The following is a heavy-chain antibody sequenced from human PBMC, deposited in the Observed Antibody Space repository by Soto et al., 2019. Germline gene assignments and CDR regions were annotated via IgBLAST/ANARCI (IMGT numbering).Heavy chain of an antibody. J-gene: IGHJ5*02. CDR2: INAGNGNT. Sequence: QVPLVQSGAEVKKPGASVKVSCKASGYTFTSYAMHWVRQAPGQRLEWMGWINAGNGNTKYSQKFQGRVTITRDTSARTAYMELSSLRSEDTAGYYCARGGVRDFDWLLSYNWFDPWGQGTLVTVCS. CDR3: ARGGVRDFDWLLSYNWFDP. CDR1: GYTFTSYA. D-gene: IGHD3-9*01. V-gene: IGHV1-3*01.